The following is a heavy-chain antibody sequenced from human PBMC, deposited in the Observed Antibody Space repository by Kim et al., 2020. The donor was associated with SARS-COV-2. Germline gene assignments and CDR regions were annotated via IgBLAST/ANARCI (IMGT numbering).Heavy chain of an antibody. D-gene: IGHD2-15*01. CDR1: GFTFGDYA. CDR2: IRNKAYGGTT. Sequence: GGSLRLSCTASGFTFGDYAMSWFRQAPGKGLEWVGFIRNKAYGGTTEYAAYVKGRFTISRDDSKSIAYLQMNSLKTEDTAVYYCCTHILVRYLFDYWGQGTLVTVSS. J-gene: IGHJ4*02. CDR3: CTHILVRYLFDY. V-gene: IGHV3-49*03.